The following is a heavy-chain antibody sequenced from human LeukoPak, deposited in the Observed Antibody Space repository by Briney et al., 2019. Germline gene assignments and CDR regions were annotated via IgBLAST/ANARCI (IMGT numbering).Heavy chain of an antibody. V-gene: IGHV4-34*01. CDR3: ARGGYYGSGSYYPRAEYFQH. Sequence: SETLSLTCAVYGGSFSGYYWSWIRQPPGKGLEWIGEINHSGITNYNPSLKSRVTISVDTSKNQFSLKLSSVTAADTAVYYCARGGYYGSGSYYPRAEYFQHWGQGTLVTVSS. D-gene: IGHD3-10*01. CDR2: INHSGIT. CDR1: GGSFSGYY. J-gene: IGHJ1*01.